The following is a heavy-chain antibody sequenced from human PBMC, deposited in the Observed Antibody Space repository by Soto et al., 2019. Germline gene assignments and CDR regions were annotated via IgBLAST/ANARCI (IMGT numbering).Heavy chain of an antibody. CDR3: AKAGGTYYDFWSGYADYYGMDV. CDR2: ISGGGSST. D-gene: IGHD3-3*01. Sequence: GGSLRISCAACGYTFSSYAMSWVRQAPGKGLEWVSAISGGGSSTYYADSVKGRFTISRDNSKNTLYLQMNSLRAEDTAVYYSAKAGGTYYDFWSGYADYYGMDVWGQGTTVTVSS. CDR1: GYTFSSYA. V-gene: IGHV3-23*01. J-gene: IGHJ6*02.